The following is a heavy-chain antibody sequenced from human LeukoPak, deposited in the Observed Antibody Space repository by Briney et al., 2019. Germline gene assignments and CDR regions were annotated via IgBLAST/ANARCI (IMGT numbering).Heavy chain of an antibody. D-gene: IGHD3-3*01. CDR3: AKAHWSGYFPNWFDT. CDR1: GFTFSSHA. CDR2: ISGSGGST. V-gene: IGHV3-23*01. Sequence: LHGGSLRLSCAASGFTFSSHAMSWVRQAPGKGLQWVSVISGSGGSTYYADSVKGRFTISRDNSKNTLYLQMNSLRAEDTAVYYCAKAHWSGYFPNWFDTWGQGTLVTVSS. J-gene: IGHJ5*02.